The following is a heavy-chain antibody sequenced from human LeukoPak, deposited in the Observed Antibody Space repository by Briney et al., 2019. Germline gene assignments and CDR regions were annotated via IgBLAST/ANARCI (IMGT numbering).Heavy chain of an antibody. J-gene: IGHJ4*02. CDR1: GGSTSSSSYY. CDR2: IYYSGST. CDR3: ARVWCDKGLCYGDSYYFDY. Sequence: SETLSLTCTVSGGSTSSSSYYWGWIRQPPGKGLEWIGGIYYSGSTYYNPSLKSRVTISVDTSKNQFSLKLSSVTAADTAVYYCARVWCDKGLCYGDSYYFDYWGQGTLVTVSS. D-gene: IGHD4-17*01. V-gene: IGHV4-39*07.